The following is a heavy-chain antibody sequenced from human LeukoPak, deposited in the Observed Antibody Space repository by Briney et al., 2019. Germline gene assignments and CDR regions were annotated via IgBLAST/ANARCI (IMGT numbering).Heavy chain of an antibody. CDR1: GGSISSGSYY. J-gene: IGHJ4*02. D-gene: IGHD2-15*01. V-gene: IGHV4-61*02. CDR3: ARATYSANRFDY. CDR2: IYTSGST. Sequence: SETLSLTCTVSGGSISSGSYYWSWIRQPAGKGLEWIGRIYTSGSTNYNPSLESRVTISVDTSKNQFSLKLSSVTAADTAVYYCARATYSANRFDYWGQGTLVTVSS.